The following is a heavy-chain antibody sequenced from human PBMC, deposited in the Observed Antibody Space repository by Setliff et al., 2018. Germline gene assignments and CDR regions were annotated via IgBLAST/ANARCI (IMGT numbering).Heavy chain of an antibody. CDR3: ARMSGFLYMDV. CDR1: DDSISSRHYY. V-gene: IGHV4-61*09. J-gene: IGHJ6*03. D-gene: IGHD3-3*01. CDR2: IYTSWST. Sequence: SETLSLTCTVSDDSISSRHYYWSWIRQPAGQGLEWIGQIYTSWSTNYNPSLKSRVTISVDTSKNQFSLKLSSVTAAGTAVYYCARMSGFLYMDVWGKGTTVTVSS.